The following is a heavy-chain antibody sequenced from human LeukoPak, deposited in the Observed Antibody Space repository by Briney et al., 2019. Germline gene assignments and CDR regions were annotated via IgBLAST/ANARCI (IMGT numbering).Heavy chain of an antibody. CDR1: GFTFSSYA. CDR2: ISGSGGST. D-gene: IGHD6-19*01. J-gene: IGHJ4*02. CDR3: AKERGGQWLVRVVDY. Sequence: PGGSLTLSCAASGFTFSSYAMSWVRHAPGKGLEWVSAISGSGGSTSYADSVKGRFTISRDNSKNTLYLQMNSLRAEDTAVYYCAKERGGQWLVRVVDYWGQGTLVTVSS. V-gene: IGHV3-23*01.